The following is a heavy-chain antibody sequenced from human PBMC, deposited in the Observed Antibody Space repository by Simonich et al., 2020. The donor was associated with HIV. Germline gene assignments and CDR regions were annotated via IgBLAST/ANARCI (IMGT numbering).Heavy chain of an antibody. CDR3: ARDTGTLYRSDSRSVSNWFDP. D-gene: IGHD3-10*01. CDR2: FRAYNGNT. Sequence: QVQLVQSGAEVKKPGASVKVSCKASGYTFTSYGISWVRQAPGQGLGWRGGFRAYNGNTNCAQKLQGRVTMTTNTSTSTADMGLRSLRSDDTAVYYCARDTGTLYRSDSRSVSNWFDPWGQGTLVTVSS. V-gene: IGHV1-18*01. CDR1: GYTFTSYG. J-gene: IGHJ5*02.